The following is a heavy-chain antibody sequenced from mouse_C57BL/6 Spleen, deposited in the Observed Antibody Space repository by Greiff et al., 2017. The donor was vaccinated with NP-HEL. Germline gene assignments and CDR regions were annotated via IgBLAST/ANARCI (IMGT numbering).Heavy chain of an antibody. D-gene: IGHD1-2*01. Sequence: QVQLKQPGAELVMPGASVKLSCKASGYTFTSYWMHWVKQRPGQGLEWIGEIDPSDSYTNYNQKFKGKSTLTVDKSSSTAYMQLSSLTSEDSAVYYCAPLLATGYFDVWGTGTTVTVSS. V-gene: IGHV1-69*01. CDR2: IDPSDSYT. J-gene: IGHJ1*03. CDR3: APLLATGYFDV. CDR1: GYTFTSYW.